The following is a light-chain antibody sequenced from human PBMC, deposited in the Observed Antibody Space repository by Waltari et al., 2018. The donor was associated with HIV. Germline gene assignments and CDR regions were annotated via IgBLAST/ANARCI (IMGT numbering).Light chain of an antibody. CDR2: DDS. V-gene: IGLV3-21*04. CDR3: QGWDSSSDNPV. J-gene: IGLJ3*02. CDR1: NIARKR. Sequence: SYVLTQPPSASVAPGSTARITCGANNIARKREHWYQQKPGQAPVLVIFDDSDRPSGIPERFSGSNSGNTATLTITRVEAGDEAEYYCQGWDSSSDNPVFGGGTKLTVL.